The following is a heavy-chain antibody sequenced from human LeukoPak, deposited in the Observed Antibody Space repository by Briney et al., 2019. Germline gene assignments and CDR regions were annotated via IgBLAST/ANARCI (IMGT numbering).Heavy chain of an antibody. Sequence: GGSLRLSCAASGFTFDDYAMHWVRQAPGKGLEWVAFIRYDGSNKYYADSVKGRFTISRDNSKNTLYLQMNSLRAEDTAVYYCAKERWGSSSFDYWGQGTLVTVSS. CDR1: GFTFDDYA. CDR2: IRYDGSNK. V-gene: IGHV3-30*02. D-gene: IGHD6-6*01. CDR3: AKERWGSSSFDY. J-gene: IGHJ4*02.